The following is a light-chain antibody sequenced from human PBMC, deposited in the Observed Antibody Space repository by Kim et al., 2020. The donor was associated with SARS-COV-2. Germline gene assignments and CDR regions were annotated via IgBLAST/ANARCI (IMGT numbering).Light chain of an antibody. CDR3: QQYASSPTT. J-gene: IGKJ4*01. CDR1: RTVSTSY. CDR2: DAS. Sequence: SPGERATRSYRASRTVSTSYLAWYQQTPGQAPRRLINDASRRATGIPDRFSGSGSGTDFTLTISRLEPEDFAVYYCQQYASSPTTFGGGTKVEIK. V-gene: IGKV3-20*01.